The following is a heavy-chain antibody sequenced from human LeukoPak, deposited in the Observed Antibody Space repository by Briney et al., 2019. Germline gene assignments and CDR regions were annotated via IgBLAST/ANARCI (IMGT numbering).Heavy chain of an antibody. J-gene: IGHJ3*02. V-gene: IGHV3-23*01. CDR3: AKDQPAMIVVGPPNAFGI. D-gene: IGHD3-22*01. CDR2: ISGSSGST. Sequence: GGSLRLACAASGLTFSSHSINWVRQAPGKGLEWVSAISGSSGSTYYVDSVRGRFTMSRDNAKNTLYLQMNSVKAEDTGVYYCAKDQPAMIVVGPPNAFGIWGQGTMVTVSS. CDR1: GLTFSSHS.